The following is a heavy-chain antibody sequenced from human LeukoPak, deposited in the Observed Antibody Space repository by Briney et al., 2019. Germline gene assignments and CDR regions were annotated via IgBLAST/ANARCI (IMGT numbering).Heavy chain of an antibody. J-gene: IGHJ4*02. D-gene: IGHD3-22*01. V-gene: IGHV4-59*01. Sequence: PSETLSLTRTVSGGSISSYYWSWIRQPPGEGLEWIGYIYYSGSTNYNPSLKSRVTISVDTSKNQFSLKLSSVTAADTAVYYCARSSSGYYPHTFDYWGQGTLVTVSS. CDR2: IYYSGST. CDR1: GGSISSYY. CDR3: ARSSSGYYPHTFDY.